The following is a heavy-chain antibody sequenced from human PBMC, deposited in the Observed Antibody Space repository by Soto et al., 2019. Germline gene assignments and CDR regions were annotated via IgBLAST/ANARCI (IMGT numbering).Heavy chain of an antibody. J-gene: IGHJ6*02. CDR2: ISAYNGNT. V-gene: IGHV1-18*01. Sequence: VKVSCKASGYTFTSYGISWVRQAPGQGLEWMGWISAYNGNTNYAQKLQGRVTMTTDTSTSTAYMELRSLRSDDTAVYYCARDDYSNYVWSSYYYYYGMDVWGQGTTVTVSS. CDR1: GYTFTSYG. D-gene: IGHD4-4*01. CDR3: ARDDYSNYVWSSYYYYYGMDV.